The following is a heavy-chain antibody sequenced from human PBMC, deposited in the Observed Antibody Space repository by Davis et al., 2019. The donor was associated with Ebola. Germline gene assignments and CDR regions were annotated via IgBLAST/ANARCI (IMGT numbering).Heavy chain of an antibody. V-gene: IGHV1-18*04. Sequence: AASVKVSCKASGYTFTSYGINWVRQAPGQGLEWMGWISAYNGNTNYAQKLQGRVTMTTDTSTSTAYMELRSLRSEDTAVYYCARAQFPTTSDHWGQGTLVTVSS. J-gene: IGHJ4*02. CDR2: ISAYNGNT. D-gene: IGHD1-1*01. CDR1: GYTFTSYG. CDR3: ARAQFPTTSDH.